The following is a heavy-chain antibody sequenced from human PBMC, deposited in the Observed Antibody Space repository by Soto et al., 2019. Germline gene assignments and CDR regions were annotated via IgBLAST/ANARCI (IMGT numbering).Heavy chain of an antibody. J-gene: IGHJ6*02. CDR3: ARRGGSSSGYYYYAMDV. CDR1: SASMNSGGYY. Sequence: PSETLSLTCSVSSASMNSGGYYWSWIRQHPGKGLEWIGYIYSNGDTYYNPSLKSRVTISVDTSKNQFSLNLTSVTAADTAVDYCARRGGSSSGYYYYAMDVWGQGTTVTVSS. V-gene: IGHV4-31*03. D-gene: IGHD6-6*01. CDR2: IYSNGDT.